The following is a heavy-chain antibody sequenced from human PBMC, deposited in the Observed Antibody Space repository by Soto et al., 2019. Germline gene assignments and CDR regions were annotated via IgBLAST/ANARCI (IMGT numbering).Heavy chain of an antibody. Sequence: GGSLRLSVTSSGFTFRSSAMIWVRQAPGEGLALVSAISGSGGSTYYADSVKGRFTISRDNSKNTLYLQMNSLRAEDTAVYYCAKDYDFWSGYYQHPFGPALYWGQGTLVTVSS. CDR3: AKDYDFWSGYYQHPFGPALY. J-gene: IGHJ4*02. CDR2: ISGSGGST. D-gene: IGHD3-3*01. V-gene: IGHV3-23*01. CDR1: GFTFRSSA.